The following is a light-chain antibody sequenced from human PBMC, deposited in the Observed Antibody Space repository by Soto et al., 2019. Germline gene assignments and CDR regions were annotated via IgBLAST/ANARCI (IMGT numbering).Light chain of an antibody. Sequence: EIVLTQSPGTLSLSPGERATLSCRASQSVSSRYLAWYKQKPGQAPRLLSSGASNRASDIPDRVSGSGSWTEFTLTISRLEPEDFEVYYCLQYGSSPHTFGQGTRLEIK. J-gene: IGKJ5*01. V-gene: IGKV3-20*01. CDR2: GAS. CDR1: QSVSSRY. CDR3: LQYGSSPHT.